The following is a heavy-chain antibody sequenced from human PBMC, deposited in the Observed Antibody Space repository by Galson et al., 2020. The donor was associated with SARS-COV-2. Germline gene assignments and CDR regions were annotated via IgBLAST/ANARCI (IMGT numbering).Heavy chain of an antibody. D-gene: IGHD3-16*01. CDR2: VYQSEAT. Sequence: SETLSLTCSVSGGSINSGGYSWTWIRRSPGKGLEWIGYVYQSEATHYNPSLKRRLTISMDRSKNQLSLKLTSVTAADTAVYYCARRYVSGLSPYWYLDLWGRGTLVTVSS. CDR1: GGSINSGGYS. V-gene: IGHV4-30-2*06. CDR3: ARRYVSGLSPYWYLDL. J-gene: IGHJ2*01.